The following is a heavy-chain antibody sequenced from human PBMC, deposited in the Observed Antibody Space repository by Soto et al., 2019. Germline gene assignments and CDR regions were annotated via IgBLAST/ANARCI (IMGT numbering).Heavy chain of an antibody. Sequence: SETLSLTCTVSGGSISSSSYYWGWIRQPPGKGLEWIGSIYYSGSTYYNPSLKSRVTISVDTSKNQFSLKLSSVTAADTAVYYCARGQGIAAAGTIDYWGHGTLVTVSS. J-gene: IGHJ4*01. V-gene: IGHV4-39*01. D-gene: IGHD6-13*01. CDR1: GGSISSSSYY. CDR2: IYYSGST. CDR3: ARGQGIAAAGTIDY.